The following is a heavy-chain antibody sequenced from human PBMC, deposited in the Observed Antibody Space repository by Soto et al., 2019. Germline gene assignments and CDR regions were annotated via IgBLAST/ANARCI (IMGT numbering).Heavy chain of an antibody. V-gene: IGHV1-18*01. Sequence: ASVKVSCKASGYTFTIYCISWVRQAPGQGLEWMGWISAYNGNTNYAQKLQGRVTMTTDTSTSTAYMELRSLRSDDTAVYYCARSMRHNGLGGLDPWGQGTLVTVSS. CDR2: ISAYNGNT. CDR1: GYTFTIYC. D-gene: IGHD3-16*01. CDR3: ARSMRHNGLGGLDP. J-gene: IGHJ5*02.